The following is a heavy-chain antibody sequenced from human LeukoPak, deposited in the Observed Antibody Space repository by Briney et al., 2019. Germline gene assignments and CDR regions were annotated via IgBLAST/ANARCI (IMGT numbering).Heavy chain of an antibody. Sequence: GESLKISCQGSGYSFTSYWIGWVRQLPGKGLEWMEIIYPGDSDTRYSPSVQGQVTISADKAISTAYLQLSSLKASDTAMYCCARRRDTAMGQYYFDYWGQGTLVTVSS. D-gene: IGHD5-18*01. V-gene: IGHV5-51*01. CDR2: IYPGDSDT. CDR1: GYSFTSYW. J-gene: IGHJ4*02. CDR3: ARRRDTAMGQYYFDY.